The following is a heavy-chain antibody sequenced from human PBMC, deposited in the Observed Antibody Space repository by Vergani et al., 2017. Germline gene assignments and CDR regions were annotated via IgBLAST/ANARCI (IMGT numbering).Heavy chain of an antibody. D-gene: IGHD3-3*01. J-gene: IGHJ4*02. CDR2: IYTSGST. CDR1: GGSISSGSYY. Sequence: QVQLQESGPGLVKPSQTLSLTCTVSGGSISSGSYYWSWIRQPAGKGLEWIGRIYTSGSTNYNPSLKSRVTISVDTSKNQCSLKLSSVTAADTAVYYCARDKVDEGQGVVDYFGYWGQGTLGTVSS. V-gene: IGHV4-61*02. CDR3: ARDKVDEGQGVVDYFGY.